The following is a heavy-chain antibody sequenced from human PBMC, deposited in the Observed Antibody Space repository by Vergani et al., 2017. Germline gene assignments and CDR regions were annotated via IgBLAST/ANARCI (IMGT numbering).Heavy chain of an antibody. V-gene: IGHV4-34*01. Sequence: QVQLQQWGAGLLKPSETLSLTCAVYGGSFSGYYWSWIRQPPGKGLEWIGEINHSGSTNYNPSLKSRVTISVDTSKNQFSLKLSSVTAADTAVYYCARVGRDYGVPTADYFDYWDQGTLVTVSS. D-gene: IGHD4-17*01. CDR2: INHSGST. J-gene: IGHJ4*02. CDR1: GGSFSGYY. CDR3: ARVGRDYGVPTADYFDY.